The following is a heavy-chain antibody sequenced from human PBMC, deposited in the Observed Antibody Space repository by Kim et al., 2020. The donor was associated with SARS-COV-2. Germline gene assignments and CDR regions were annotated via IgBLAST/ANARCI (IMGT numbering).Heavy chain of an antibody. J-gene: IGHJ6*03. CDR2: ISYDGSNK. V-gene: IGHV3-30*18. CDR3: AKDPREYQLLVFYYSYYMDV. Sequence: GGSLRLSCAASGFTFSSYGMHWVRQAPGKGLEWVAVISYDGSNKYYADSVKGRFTISRDNSKNTLYLQMNSLRAEDTAVYYCAKDPREYQLLVFYYSYYMDVWGKGTTVTVSS. CDR1: GFTFSSYG. D-gene: IGHD2-2*01.